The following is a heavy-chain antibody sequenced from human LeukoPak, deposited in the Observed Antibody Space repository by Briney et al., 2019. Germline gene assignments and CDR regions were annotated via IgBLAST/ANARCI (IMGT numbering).Heavy chain of an antibody. J-gene: IGHJ4*02. CDR2: IIPIFGTA. CDR1: GGTFSSYA. Sequence: SVNVSCKASGGTFSSYAISWVRQAPGQGLEWMGGIIPIFGTANYAQKFQGRVTITADESTSTAYMELSSLRSEDTAVYYCARGGAVAGTRRVKDYYFDYWGQGTLVTVSS. D-gene: IGHD6-19*01. CDR3: ARGGAVAGTRRVKDYYFDY. V-gene: IGHV1-69*13.